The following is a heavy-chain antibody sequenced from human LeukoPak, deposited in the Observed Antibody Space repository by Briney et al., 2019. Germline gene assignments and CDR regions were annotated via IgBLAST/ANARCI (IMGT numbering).Heavy chain of an antibody. Sequence: GGSLRLSCAASGFTFSSYSMNWVRQAPGKGLEWVSYISSSSSTIYYADSVKGRFTISRDNAKDSLYLQVNSLRAEDTAVYYCARDAYCGGDCYSGWFDPWGQGTLVTVSS. J-gene: IGHJ5*02. D-gene: IGHD2-21*01. CDR1: GFTFSSYS. V-gene: IGHV3-48*01. CDR2: ISSSSSTI. CDR3: ARDAYCGGDCYSGWFDP.